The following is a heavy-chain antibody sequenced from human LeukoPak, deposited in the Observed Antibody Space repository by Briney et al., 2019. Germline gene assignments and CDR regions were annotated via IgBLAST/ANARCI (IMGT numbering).Heavy chain of an antibody. D-gene: IGHD3-22*01. Sequence: GRSLRLSCAASGFTFSSYAMSWVRQAPGKGLEWVSAISGSGGSTYYADSVKGRFTISRDNSKNTLYLQMNSLRAEDTAVYYCAKDDGGDYYDSSGYCFDYWGQGTLVTVSS. CDR2: ISGSGGST. CDR3: AKDDGGDYYDSSGYCFDY. V-gene: IGHV3-23*01. CDR1: GFTFSSYA. J-gene: IGHJ4*02.